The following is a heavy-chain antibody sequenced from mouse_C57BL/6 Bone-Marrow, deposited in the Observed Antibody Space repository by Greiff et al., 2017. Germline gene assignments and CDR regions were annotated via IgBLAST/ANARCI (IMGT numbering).Heavy chain of an antibody. V-gene: IGHV1-42*01. J-gene: IGHJ3*01. CDR1: GYSFTGYY. Sequence: EVQLVESGPELVKPGASVKISCKASGYSFTGYYMNWVKQSPEKSLEWIGEINPSTGGTTYNQKFKAKATLTVDKSSSTAYMQLKSLTSEDSAVYYCARKRWDSAWFAYWGQGTLVTVSA. CDR3: ARKRWDSAWFAY. D-gene: IGHD4-1*01. CDR2: INPSTGGT.